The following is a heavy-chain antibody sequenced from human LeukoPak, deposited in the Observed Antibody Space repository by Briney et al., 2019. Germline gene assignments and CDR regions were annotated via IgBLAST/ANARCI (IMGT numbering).Heavy chain of an antibody. CDR2: INPNSGGT. CDR1: GYTFTGYY. D-gene: IGHD6-19*01. Sequence: ASVKVSCKASGYTFTGYYMHWVRQAPGQGLEWMGRINPNSGGTNYAQKFQGRVTMTRDTSISTAYMEPSRLRSDDTAVYYCARGADSSGIADFDYWGQGTLVTVSS. J-gene: IGHJ4*02. V-gene: IGHV1-2*06. CDR3: ARGADSSGIADFDY.